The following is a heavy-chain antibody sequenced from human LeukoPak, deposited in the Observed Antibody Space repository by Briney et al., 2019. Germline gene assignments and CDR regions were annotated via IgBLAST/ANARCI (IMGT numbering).Heavy chain of an antibody. V-gene: IGHV3-48*03. Sequence: GSLRLSCAASEFPFRSYEMNGGRQAPGKGLGWGSYISSSGSTIYYADSVKGRFTISRDNAKNSLYLQMNSLRAEDTAVYYCAREALVVVATGAFDIWGQGTMVTVSS. CDR2: ISSSGSTI. J-gene: IGHJ3*02. CDR3: AREALVVVATGAFDI. CDR1: EFPFRSYE. D-gene: IGHD2-15*01.